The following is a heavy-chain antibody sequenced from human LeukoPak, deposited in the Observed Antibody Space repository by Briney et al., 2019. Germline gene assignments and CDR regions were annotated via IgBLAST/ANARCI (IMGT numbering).Heavy chain of an antibody. CDR3: AKAQEVVPAATGAY. V-gene: IGHV3-23*01. CDR1: GFTFSSYA. D-gene: IGHD2-2*01. Sequence: GGSLRRSCAASGFTFSSYAMSWVRQAPGKGLEGVSAISGSGGSTYYADSVRGRFTISRDNSKNTLYLRMNSLRAADTAVYYCAKAQEVVPAATGAYWGQGTLVTVSS. J-gene: IGHJ1*01. CDR2: ISGSGGST.